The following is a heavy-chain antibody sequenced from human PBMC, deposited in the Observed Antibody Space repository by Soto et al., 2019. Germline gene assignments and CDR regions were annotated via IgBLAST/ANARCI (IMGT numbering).Heavy chain of an antibody. CDR2: IKPDGSDK. D-gene: IGHD2-21*01. CDR3: VRDMQLWRLDS. J-gene: IGHJ4*02. Sequence: GGSLRLSCAASGFTFHNYWMGWVRQTPDKGLEWVANIKPDGSDKYYVDSVKGRFTISRDNAKNTLYLHMNSLRAEDTAVYYCVRDMQLWRLDSWGQGT. V-gene: IGHV3-7*04. CDR1: GFTFHNYW.